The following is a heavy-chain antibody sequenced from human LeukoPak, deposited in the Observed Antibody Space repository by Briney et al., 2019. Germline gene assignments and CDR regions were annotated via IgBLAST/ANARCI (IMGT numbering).Heavy chain of an antibody. Sequence: EPSETLSLTCTVSGGSISSGDYYWSWIRQPPGKGLEWIGYIYYSGSTYYNPSLKSRVTISVDTSKNQFSLKLSSVTAADTAVYYCARDRGYSYGYGSDYWGQGTLVTVSS. CDR3: ARDRGYSYGYGSDY. CDR1: GGSISSGDYY. V-gene: IGHV4-30-4*01. D-gene: IGHD5-18*01. CDR2: IYYSGST. J-gene: IGHJ4*02.